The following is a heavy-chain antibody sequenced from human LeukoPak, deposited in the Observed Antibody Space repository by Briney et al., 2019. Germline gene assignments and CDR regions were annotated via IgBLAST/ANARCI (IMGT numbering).Heavy chain of an antibody. CDR1: GFTFDDYA. Sequence: GRSLRLSCAASGFTFDDYAMHWVRQAPGMGLEWVSGISWNSGSIGYADSVKGRFTISRDNAKNSLYLQMNSLRAEDTALYYCAKDGRYYYGSGSYFFDYWGQGTLVTVSS. CDR3: AKDGRYYYGSGSYFFDY. CDR2: ISWNSGSI. J-gene: IGHJ4*02. V-gene: IGHV3-9*01. D-gene: IGHD3-10*01.